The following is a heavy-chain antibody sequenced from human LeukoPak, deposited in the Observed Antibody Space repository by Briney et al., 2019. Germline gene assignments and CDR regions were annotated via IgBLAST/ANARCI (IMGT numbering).Heavy chain of an antibody. J-gene: IGHJ5*02. V-gene: IGHV4-34*01. CDR1: GGSFSGYY. CDR3: ARNVGNGYDS. CDR2: INHSGST. Sequence: PSETLSLTCAVYGGSFSGYYWSWIRQPPGKGLEWIGEINHSGSTNYNPPLKSRVTISVDTSKNQLSLKLSSATAADTAVYYCARNVGNGYDSWGQGTLVTVSS. D-gene: IGHD5-12*01.